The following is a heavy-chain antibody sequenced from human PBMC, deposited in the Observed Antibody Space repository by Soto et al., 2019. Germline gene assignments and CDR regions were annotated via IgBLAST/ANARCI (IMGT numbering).Heavy chain of an antibody. CDR1: GFTFSSYA. J-gene: IGHJ6*02. D-gene: IGHD6-6*01. Sequence: EVQLLDSGGGLVQPGGSLRLSCAASGFTFSSYAMSWVRQAPGKGLEWVSAISGSAITTYYADSVKGRFTISRDNSKNTVYLQMNGLRAEDTAIYYLAKVIGARGGMDVWGRGTTVTVSS. CDR3: AKVIGARGGMDV. V-gene: IGHV3-23*01. CDR2: ISGSAITT.